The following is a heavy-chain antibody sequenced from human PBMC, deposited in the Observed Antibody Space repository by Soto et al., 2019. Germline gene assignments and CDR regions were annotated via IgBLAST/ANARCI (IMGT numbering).Heavy chain of an antibody. CDR3: ARDSRYYYDSSGYGPYAFDI. Sequence: SVKVSCKASGGTFSSYAISWVRQAPGQGLEWMGVIIPIFGTANYAQKFQGRVTITADESTSTAYMELSSLRSEDTAVYYCARDSRYYYDSSGYGPYAFDIWGQGTMVTVSS. V-gene: IGHV1-69*13. CDR1: GGTFSSYA. D-gene: IGHD3-22*01. J-gene: IGHJ3*02. CDR2: IIPIFGTA.